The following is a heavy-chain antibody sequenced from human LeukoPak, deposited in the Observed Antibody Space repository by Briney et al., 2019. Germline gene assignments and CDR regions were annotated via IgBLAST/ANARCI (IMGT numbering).Heavy chain of an antibody. CDR1: GDSISSSY. Sequence: SETLSLTCTVSGDSISSSYWSWIRQPPGKGLEWIGYIYYSGSTNYNPSLRSRVTISIDTPKNQFSLKLSSVIAADTAVYYCARDRDYYGSGSSYFDYWGQGTLVTVSS. V-gene: IGHV4-59*01. D-gene: IGHD3-10*01. CDR2: IYYSGST. CDR3: ARDRDYYGSGSSYFDY. J-gene: IGHJ4*02.